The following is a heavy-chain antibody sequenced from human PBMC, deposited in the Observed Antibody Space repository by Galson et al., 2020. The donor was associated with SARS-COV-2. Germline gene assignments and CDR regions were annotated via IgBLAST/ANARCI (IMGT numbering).Heavy chain of an antibody. CDR2: IKQDGSEK. Sequence: GESLKISCAASGFTFTTYWMNWVRQAPGKGMEWVANIKQDGSEKYYVDSVKGRFTISRDNAKNSVYLEMNSLRDDDTAVYYCARGRGFAYWGPGTLVTVSS. CDR3: ARGRGFAY. J-gene: IGHJ4*02. CDR1: GFTFTTYW. V-gene: IGHV3-7*03.